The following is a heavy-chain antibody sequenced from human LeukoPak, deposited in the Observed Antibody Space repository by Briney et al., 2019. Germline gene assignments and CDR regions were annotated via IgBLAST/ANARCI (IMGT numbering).Heavy chain of an antibody. D-gene: IGHD2-21*02. CDR3: ARGSYWGGDCPDS. CDR2: ISPKRGDK. CDR1: GYSFTGYY. V-gene: IGHV1-2*02. J-gene: IGHJ4*02. Sequence: ASVRVSCRASGYSFTGYYLHWVRQAPGQGLEWMGWISPKRGDKNYAQWFQGRFTMSRDTSISAAYVKLSSLRFGDTAVYYCARGSYWGGDCPDSWGQGTLVTVSS.